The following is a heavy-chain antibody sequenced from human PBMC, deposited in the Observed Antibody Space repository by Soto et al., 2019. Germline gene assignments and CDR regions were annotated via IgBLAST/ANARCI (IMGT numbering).Heavy chain of an antibody. V-gene: IGHV1-58*01. J-gene: IGHJ6*02. Sequence: ASVKVSCKASGFTFTSSAVQLVRQARGQRLEWIGWIVVGSGDTNSAQKFQERVTITRDMSTSTAYIELSSLRSEDTAVYYCAATIIAAVGKGYYYGMEVWGQGTTVTVSS. CDR2: IVVGSGDT. CDR1: GFTFTSSA. CDR3: AATIIAAVGKGYYYGMEV. D-gene: IGHD6-13*01.